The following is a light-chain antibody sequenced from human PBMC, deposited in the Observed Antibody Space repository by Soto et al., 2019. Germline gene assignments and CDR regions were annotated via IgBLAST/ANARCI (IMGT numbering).Light chain of an antibody. V-gene: IGKV3-15*01. Sequence: EIVMTQSPATLSVSPGERATLSCRASQSVSSNLAWYQQKPGQAPRLLIYGASTRATGIPARFSGSGSGTDFTLIISRLEPEDFAVYFCQQRSKWRTFGQGTKVDI. CDR1: QSVSSN. CDR2: GAS. J-gene: IGKJ1*01. CDR3: QQRSKWRT.